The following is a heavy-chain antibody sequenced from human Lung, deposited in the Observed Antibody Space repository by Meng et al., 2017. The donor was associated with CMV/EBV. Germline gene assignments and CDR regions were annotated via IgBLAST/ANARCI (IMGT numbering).Heavy chain of an antibody. D-gene: IGHD4-11*01. CDR1: GYSISSGYY. Sequence: SETLSLXXTVSGYSISSGYYWGWIRQPPGKGLEWIGSIYHSGSTYYNPSLKSRVTISVDTSKNQFSLKVSPVTAADTAVYHCARSSSTVFWFDPWGQGTLVTVSS. CDR3: ARSSSTVFWFDP. J-gene: IGHJ5*02. V-gene: IGHV4-38-2*02. CDR2: IYHSGST.